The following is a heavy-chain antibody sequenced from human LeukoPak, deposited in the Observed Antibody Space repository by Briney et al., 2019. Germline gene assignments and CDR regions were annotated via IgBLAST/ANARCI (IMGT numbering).Heavy chain of an antibody. Sequence: HPGGSLRLSCAASGFTFSSYAMHWVRQAPGKGLEWVAVISYDGSNKYYADSVKGRFTISRDNSKNTLYLQMSSLRAEDTAVYYCAKNRDSSGWYPAGGDYWGQGTLVTVSS. CDR1: GFTFSSYA. CDR2: ISYDGSNK. J-gene: IGHJ4*02. CDR3: AKNRDSSGWYPAGGDY. D-gene: IGHD6-19*01. V-gene: IGHV3-30-3*02.